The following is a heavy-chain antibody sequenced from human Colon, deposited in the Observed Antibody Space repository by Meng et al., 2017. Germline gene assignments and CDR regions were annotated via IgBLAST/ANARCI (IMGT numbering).Heavy chain of an antibody. D-gene: IGHD6-19*01. V-gene: IGHV4-34*01. CDR3: ARHGGWHFDY. CDR1: GGSFSGYY. Sequence: QVQLQQWGAGLLKPSESLSLTCAVYGGSFSGYYWSWIRQPPGKGLEWIGEINHSGSTNYNPSLESRVIMSLDKSKNQLSLRLTSVAAADTAVYYCARHGGWHFDYWGQGALVTVSS. J-gene: IGHJ4*02. CDR2: INHSGST.